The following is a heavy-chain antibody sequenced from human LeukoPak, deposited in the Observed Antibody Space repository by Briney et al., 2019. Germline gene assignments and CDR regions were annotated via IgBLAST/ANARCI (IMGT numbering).Heavy chain of an antibody. Sequence: GGSLRLSCAASGFTFSSYVMSWVRPAPGKGLEWVSAISGSGDSTYYADSVKGRFTISRDNSKNTLYLQMNSLRAEDTAVYYCAKDQRGMTTVTTVFDYWGQGTPVTVSS. CDR3: AKDQRGMTTVTTVFDY. CDR1: GFTFSSYV. V-gene: IGHV3-23*01. CDR2: ISGSGDST. J-gene: IGHJ4*02. D-gene: IGHD4-17*01.